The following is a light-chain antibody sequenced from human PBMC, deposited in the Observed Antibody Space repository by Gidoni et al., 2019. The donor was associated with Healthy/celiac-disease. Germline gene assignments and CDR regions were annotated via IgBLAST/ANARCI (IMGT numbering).Light chain of an antibody. J-gene: IGKJ1*01. Sequence: EIVLTQSRATLSLSPGERATLSCRASQSVSSYLAWYQQKPGQAPRLLIYDASNRATGIPARFSGSGSGTDFTLTISSLEPEDFAVYYCQQRSNSWTFGQGTKVEIK. CDR3: QQRSNSWT. V-gene: IGKV3-11*01. CDR1: QSVSSY. CDR2: DAS.